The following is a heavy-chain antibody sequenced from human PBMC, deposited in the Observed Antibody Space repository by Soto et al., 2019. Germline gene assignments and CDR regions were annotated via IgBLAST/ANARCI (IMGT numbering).Heavy chain of an antibody. J-gene: IGHJ6*02. Sequence: QMNLVESGGGVVQPGRSLRLSCAASGFVFSDYGMHWVRQAPGKGLEWVALITNDGNNEYYRESVKGRFIISRDKSENTLYLQMNSLRAEDTALYYCAKDLGSGKPYYYYAMDVWGQGTTVTVSS. CDR3: AKDLGSGKPYYYYAMDV. CDR2: ITNDGNNE. D-gene: IGHD3-10*01. V-gene: IGHV3-30*18. CDR1: GFVFSDYG.